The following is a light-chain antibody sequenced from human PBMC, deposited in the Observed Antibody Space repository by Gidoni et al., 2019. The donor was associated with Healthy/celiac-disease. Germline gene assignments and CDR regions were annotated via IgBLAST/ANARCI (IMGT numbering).Light chain of an antibody. CDR2: DAS. J-gene: IGKJ4*01. Sequence: DMVLTQTPATLSLSPGERATLSCRASQRVISYLSCYHQKPGQAPRLLIYDASNRATGSPAWFSGSGSGTYFTLTIRSLEPEDFAVYYCQHRSNWPPFXGXTKVEIK. CDR3: QHRSNWPP. CDR1: QRVISY. V-gene: IGKV3-11*01.